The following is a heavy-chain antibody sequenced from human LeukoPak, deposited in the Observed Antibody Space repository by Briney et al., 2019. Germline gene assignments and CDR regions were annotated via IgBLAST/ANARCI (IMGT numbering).Heavy chain of an antibody. Sequence: PSETLSLTCTVSGGSISSYYWGWIRQPPGKGLECIGSIYFSGSAYYNPSLRSRVTISLDTSMKQLSLKLNSVTAADTAVYYCAKHNGGGVGSYVAPGTPDYFDYWGQGTLVTVSS. D-gene: IGHD1-26*01. J-gene: IGHJ4*02. V-gene: IGHV4-39*01. CDR3: AKHNGGGVGSYVAPGTPDYFDY. CDR1: GGSISSYY. CDR2: IYFSGSA.